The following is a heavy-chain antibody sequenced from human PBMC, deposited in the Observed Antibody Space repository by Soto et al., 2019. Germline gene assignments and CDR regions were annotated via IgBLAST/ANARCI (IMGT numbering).Heavy chain of an antibody. CDR2: INAGNGNT. V-gene: IGHV1-3*01. D-gene: IGHD6-19*01. J-gene: IGHJ2*01. CDR3: ARGRLRGVAVNWYFDL. CDR1: GYTFTSYA. Sequence: ASVKVSCKASGYTFTSYAMHWVRQAPGQRLEWMGWINAGNGNTKYSQKFQGRVTITRDTSASTAYMELSSLRSEDTAVYYCARGRLRGVAVNWYFDLWGRGTLVTVSS.